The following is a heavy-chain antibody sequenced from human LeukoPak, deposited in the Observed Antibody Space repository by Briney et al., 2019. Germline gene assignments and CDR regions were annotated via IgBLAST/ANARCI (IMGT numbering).Heavy chain of an antibody. CDR3: ARDRLVVPAAINGMDV. CDR1: GYTFTSYG. CDR2: ISAYNGNT. D-gene: IGHD2-2*02. J-gene: IGHJ6*02. Sequence: ASVKVSCKASGYTFTSYGISWARQAPGQGLEWMGWISAYNGNTNYAQKLQGRVTMTTDTSTSTAYMELRSLRSDDTAVYYCARDRLVVPAAINGMDVWGQGTTVTVSS. V-gene: IGHV1-18*01.